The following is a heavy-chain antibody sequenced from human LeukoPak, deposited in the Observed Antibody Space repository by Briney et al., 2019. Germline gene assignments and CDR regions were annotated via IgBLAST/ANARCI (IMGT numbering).Heavy chain of an antibody. CDR3: ARSVLGYSYGLHIDY. D-gene: IGHD5-18*01. V-gene: IGHV4-59*01. Sequence: SETLSLTCTVSGGSISSYYWSWIRQSPGEGLEWIGYIHYRGSTNYNPSLKNRVTISVDTSKNQFSLKLSSLTAADTAVYYCARSVLGYSYGLHIDYWGQGTLVTVSS. J-gene: IGHJ4*02. CDR1: GGSISSYY. CDR2: IHYRGST.